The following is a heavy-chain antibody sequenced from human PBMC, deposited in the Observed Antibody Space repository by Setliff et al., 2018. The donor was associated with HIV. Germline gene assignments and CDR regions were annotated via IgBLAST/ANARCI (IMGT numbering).Heavy chain of an antibody. CDR3: VRAAAGLDI. V-gene: IGHV3-72*01. CDR1: RFDFNNYW. Sequence: SLRLSCAASRFDFNNYWMCWVRQAPGKGLEWVGRTRNKANGYITEYGASVQGRFTISRDNSKDSLSLQMNNLKAEDTAVYYCVRAAAGLDIWSQGIRVTVSS. CDR2: TRNKANGYIT. J-gene: IGHJ4*02.